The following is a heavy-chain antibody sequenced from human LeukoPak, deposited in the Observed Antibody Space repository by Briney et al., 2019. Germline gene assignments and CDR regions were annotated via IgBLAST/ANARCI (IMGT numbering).Heavy chain of an antibody. Sequence: GGSLRLSCAASGFTFSSFSMNWVRQARGRGLEWVSYISRGRPTIHYADSVRGRFTISRDNAKNSLYLQMNSLRDEDTAVYYCVRDPEALDYWGQGALVTVSS. J-gene: IGHJ4*02. CDR3: VRDPEALDY. CDR1: GFTFSSFS. CDR2: ISRGRPTI. V-gene: IGHV3-48*02.